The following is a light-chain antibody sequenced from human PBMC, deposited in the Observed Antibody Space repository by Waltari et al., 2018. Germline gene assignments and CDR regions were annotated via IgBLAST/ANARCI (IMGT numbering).Light chain of an antibody. CDR2: AAS. J-gene: IGKJ4*01. CDR3: QQSYSTST. CDR1: QSISSY. V-gene: IGKV1-39*01. Sequence: DIQMTQSPSSLSASVGDRVTITCRASQSISSYLNWYKQKPGKAPKLLIYAASSLQSGVPSRFSGSGSGTDFTLTISSLQPEDFATYYCQQSYSTSTFGGGTKVEIK.